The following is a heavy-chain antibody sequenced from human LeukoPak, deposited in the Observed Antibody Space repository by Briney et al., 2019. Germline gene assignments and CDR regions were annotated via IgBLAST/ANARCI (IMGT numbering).Heavy chain of an antibody. D-gene: IGHD4-17*01. CDR3: ARTNPVYGDFDY. J-gene: IGHJ4*02. CDR1: GLTVTDNY. CDR2: IYPDGGT. Sequence: GGSLRLSCAVSGLTVTDNYMSWVRQAPWKGLEWVSVIYPDGGTYHADSVKGRFTISRDNSKNTLFLQMNTLRADDTAVYHCARTNPVYGDFDYWGQGTLVTVSS. V-gene: IGHV3-53*01.